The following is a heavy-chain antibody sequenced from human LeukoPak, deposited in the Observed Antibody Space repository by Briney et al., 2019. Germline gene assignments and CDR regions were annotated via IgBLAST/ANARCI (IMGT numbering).Heavy chain of an antibody. D-gene: IGHD2-21*01. J-gene: IGHJ6*02. Sequence: PGGSLRLSCAASGFTFSSYWMSWVRQAPGKGLEWVANIKQDGSEKHYVDSVKGRLTISRDNAKNLLYLQMNSLRAEDTAVYYCAKYCGGDCYGMDVWGQGTTVTVSS. V-gene: IGHV3-7*01. CDR3: AKYCGGDCYGMDV. CDR1: GFTFSSYW. CDR2: IKQDGSEK.